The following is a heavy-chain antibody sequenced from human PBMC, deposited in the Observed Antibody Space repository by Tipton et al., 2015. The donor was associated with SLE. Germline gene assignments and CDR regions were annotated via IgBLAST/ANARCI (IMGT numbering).Heavy chain of an antibody. CDR1: GGSFSDYS. V-gene: IGHV4-34*01. CDR2: INHSGST. D-gene: IGHD2-8*01. CDR3: ARDCTTGVCYTTSFDY. J-gene: IGHJ4*02. Sequence: TLSLTCAVYGGSFSDYSWSWIRQPPGKGLEWIGEINHSGSTNYNPSLKIRVTISIDTSNNQFSLRLSSVTAADTAVYYCARDCTTGVCYTTSFDYWGQGTLVTVSP.